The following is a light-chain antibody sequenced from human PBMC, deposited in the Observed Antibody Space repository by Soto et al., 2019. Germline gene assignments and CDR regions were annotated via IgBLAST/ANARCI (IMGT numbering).Light chain of an antibody. J-gene: IGKJ4*01. CDR3: QQYDDYPLT. V-gene: IGKV1-5*01. Sequence: DIPMTQSPSTLSASVGDRVTITCRASQSVRSWLAWYQQKPGKAPKFLIYDASTLESGVPSRFSGSGSGTEFTLTIGSLPPDDFATYYCQQYDDYPLTFGGGTKVEI. CDR1: QSVRSW. CDR2: DAS.